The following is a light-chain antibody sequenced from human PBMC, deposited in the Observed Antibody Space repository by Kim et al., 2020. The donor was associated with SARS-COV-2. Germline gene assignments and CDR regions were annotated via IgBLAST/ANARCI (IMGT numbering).Light chain of an antibody. CDR2: DVT. CDR3: SSYTSSRTWV. CDR1: SSDVGGYNY. V-gene: IGLV2-14*03. Sequence: GQSITISCNGNSSDVGGYNYVSWYQQHPGKAPKLMIYDVTNRPSGVSYRFSGSKSGNTASLTISGLQAEDEADYYCSSYTSSRTWVFGGGTQLTVL. J-gene: IGLJ3*02.